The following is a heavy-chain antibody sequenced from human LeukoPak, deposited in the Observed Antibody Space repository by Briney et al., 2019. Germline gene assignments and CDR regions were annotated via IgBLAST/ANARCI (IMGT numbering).Heavy chain of an antibody. Sequence: SETLSLTCTVSGGSISSSSYYWGWIRQPPGKGLEWIGSIYYSGNTYYNPSLKSRVTISVDTSKNQFSLKLSSVTAADTAVYYCARDQFPITVYGVVKRKSDNYYMDVWGKGTTVTVSS. CDR2: IYYSGNT. CDR3: ARDQFPITVYGVVKRKSDNYYMDV. V-gene: IGHV4-39*07. J-gene: IGHJ6*03. CDR1: GGSISSSSYY. D-gene: IGHD3-3*01.